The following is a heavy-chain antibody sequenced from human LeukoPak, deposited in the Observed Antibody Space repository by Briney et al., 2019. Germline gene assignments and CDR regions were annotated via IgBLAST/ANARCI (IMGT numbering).Heavy chain of an antibody. Sequence: GGSLRLSCAASGFTFSSYGMSWVRQAPGKGLEWVSYISTSSNRIDYADSVKGRFTMSRDNAKNLLYLQMNSLRDEDTAMYYCARVSAPGTSGWYFGYWGQGTLVTISS. CDR1: GFTFSSYG. CDR2: ISTSSNRI. J-gene: IGHJ4*02. CDR3: ARVSAPGTSGWYFGY. D-gene: IGHD6-19*01. V-gene: IGHV3-48*02.